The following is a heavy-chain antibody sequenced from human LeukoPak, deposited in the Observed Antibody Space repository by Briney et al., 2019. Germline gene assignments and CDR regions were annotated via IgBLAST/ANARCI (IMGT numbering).Heavy chain of an antibody. J-gene: IGHJ5*02. V-gene: IGHV4-38-2*02. CDR1: GYSISSGYY. CDR3: ARVKVVRGVHNWFDP. D-gene: IGHD3-10*01. Sequence: SETLSLTCTVSGYSISSGYYWGWIRQPPGKGLEWIGSIYHSGSTYYNPSLKSRVTISVDTSKNQFSLKLSSVTAADTAVYYCARVKVVRGVHNWFDPWGQGTLVTVSS. CDR2: IYHSGST.